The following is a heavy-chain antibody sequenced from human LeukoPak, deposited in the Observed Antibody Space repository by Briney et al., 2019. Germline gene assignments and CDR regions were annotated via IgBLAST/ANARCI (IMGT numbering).Heavy chain of an antibody. D-gene: IGHD3-10*02. Sequence: ASVKVSCKASGYTFTGYYMHWVRQAPGQGLEWMGWINPNSGGTNYAQKFQGRVTMTRDTFISTAYMELSRLRSDDTAVYYCARGRKPFSGTAIYSGNWFDPWGQGTLVTVSS. J-gene: IGHJ5*02. V-gene: IGHV1-2*02. CDR1: GYTFTGYY. CDR3: ARGRKPFSGTAIYSGNWFDP. CDR2: INPNSGGT.